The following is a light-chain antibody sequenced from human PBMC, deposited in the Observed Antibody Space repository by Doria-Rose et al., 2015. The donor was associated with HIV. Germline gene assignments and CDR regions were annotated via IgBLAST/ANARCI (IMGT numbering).Light chain of an antibody. CDR3: HQCGTSWT. CDR1: QSFSSTY. CDR2: DGS. Sequence: TQSPGTLSLSPGERATLSCRASQSFSSTYLDWYQQKPGQAPSLLIYDGSTRATGIPDRFSASGPGTDFTLTINRLEPEDFALYYCHQCGTSWTFGQGTKVEI. J-gene: IGKJ1*01. V-gene: IGKV3-20*01.